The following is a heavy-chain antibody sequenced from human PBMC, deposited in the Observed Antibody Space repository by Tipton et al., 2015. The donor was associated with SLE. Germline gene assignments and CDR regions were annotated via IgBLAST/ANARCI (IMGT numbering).Heavy chain of an antibody. V-gene: IGHV4-59*01. Sequence: TLSLTCTVSGGSISSYYWSWIRQPPGKGLEWIGYIYYSGSTNYNPSLRSRVTLSIDTSKNQFSLKVTSVTASDTAVYYCARGGGDSSSCQDFDHWGQGNSVTVSS. J-gene: IGHJ4*02. CDR3: ARGGGDSSSCQDFDH. CDR2: IYYSGST. D-gene: IGHD6-13*01. CDR1: GGSISSYY.